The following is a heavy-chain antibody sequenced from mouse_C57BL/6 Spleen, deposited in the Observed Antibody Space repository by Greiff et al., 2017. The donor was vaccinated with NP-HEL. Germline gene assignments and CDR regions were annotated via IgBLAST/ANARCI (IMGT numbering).Heavy chain of an antibody. CDR2: ISGGGGNT. D-gene: IGHD4-1*01. Sequence: EVKLQESGGGLVKPGGSLKLSCAASGFTFSSYTMSWVRQTPEKRLEWVATISGGGGNTYYPDSVKGRFTISRDNAKNTLYLQMSSLRSEDTALYYCARRNWEDWYFDVWGTGTTVTVSS. V-gene: IGHV5-9*01. CDR3: ARRNWEDWYFDV. J-gene: IGHJ1*03. CDR1: GFTFSSYT.